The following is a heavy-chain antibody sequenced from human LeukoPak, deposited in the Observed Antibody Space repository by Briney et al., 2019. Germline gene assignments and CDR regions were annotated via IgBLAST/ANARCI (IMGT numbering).Heavy chain of an antibody. J-gene: IGHJ4*02. V-gene: IGHV1-8*02. CDR2: MNPNSGST. CDR1: GGTFSSYA. D-gene: IGHD5-12*01. CDR3: ARIVATENDY. Sequence: ASVKVSCKASGGTFSSYAISWVRQATGQGLEWMGWMNPNSGSTGYAQKFQGRVTMTRNTSISTAYMELSSLRSEDTAVYYCARIVATENDYWGQGTLVTVSS.